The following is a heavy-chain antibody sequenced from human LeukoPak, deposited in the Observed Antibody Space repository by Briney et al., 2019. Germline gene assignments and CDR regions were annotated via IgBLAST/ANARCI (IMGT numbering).Heavy chain of an antibody. CDR2: IKFHGHET. J-gene: IGHJ6*04. Sequence: GGSLRLSCVASGFNFNNYDLHWVRQAPGKGLEWVAFIKFHGHETFYADSVEGRFTFSRDNAKNTLYLQMNSLRAEDTAVYYCARDSPRAYSGGDVWGKGTTVTVSS. V-gene: IGHV3-30*02. CDR1: GFNFNNYD. D-gene: IGHD2-21*01. CDR3: ARDSPRAYSGGDV.